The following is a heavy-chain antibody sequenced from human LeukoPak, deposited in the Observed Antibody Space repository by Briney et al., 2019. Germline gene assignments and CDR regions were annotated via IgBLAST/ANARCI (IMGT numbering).Heavy chain of an antibody. CDR3: ARRVLSYRRVDYGMDV. CDR1: GGSISSSSYY. CDR2: IYYSGST. J-gene: IGHJ6*02. D-gene: IGHD2/OR15-2a*01. Sequence: SETLSLTCTVSGGSISSSSYYWGWIRQPPGKGLEWIGSIYYSGSTYYNPSLKSRVTISVDTSKNQFSLKLSSVTAADTAVYYCARRVLSYRRVDYGMDVWGQGTTVTVSS. V-gene: IGHV4-39*01.